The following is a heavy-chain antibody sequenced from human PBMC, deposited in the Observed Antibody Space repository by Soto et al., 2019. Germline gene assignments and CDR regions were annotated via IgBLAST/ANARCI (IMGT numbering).Heavy chain of an antibody. Sequence: SETLSLTCTVSVGSISSSSYYWGWIRQPPGKGLEWIGSIYYSGSTYYNPSLKSRVTISVDTSKNQFSLKLSSVTAADTAVYYCARLLNYSSSSWDDDVDDYWGQGTLVTVSS. CDR1: VGSISSSSYY. CDR3: ARLLNYSSSSWDDDVDDY. V-gene: IGHV4-39*01. CDR2: IYYSGST. D-gene: IGHD6-6*01. J-gene: IGHJ4*02.